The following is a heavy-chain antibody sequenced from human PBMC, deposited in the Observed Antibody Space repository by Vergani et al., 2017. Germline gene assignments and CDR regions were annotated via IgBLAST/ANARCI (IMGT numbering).Heavy chain of an antibody. D-gene: IGHD4-17*01. CDR1: GFTFDDYA. CDR3: AKGMGDYGDYSGS. J-gene: IGHJ4*02. CDR2: ISWNSGSI. Sequence: EVQLVESGGGLVQPGRSLRLSCAASGFTFDDYAMHWVRQAPGKGLEWVSGISWNSGSIGYADSVKGRFTISRDNAKNSLYLQMNSLRAEDTAVYYCAKGMGDYGDYSGSWGQGTLVTVSS. V-gene: IGHV3-9*01.